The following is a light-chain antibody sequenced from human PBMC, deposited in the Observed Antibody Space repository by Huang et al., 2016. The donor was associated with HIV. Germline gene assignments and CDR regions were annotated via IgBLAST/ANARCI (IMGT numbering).Light chain of an antibody. CDR2: DAA. J-gene: IGKJ3*01. CDR3: QERSNWPRFT. V-gene: IGKV3-11*01. CDR1: QRVTTY. Sequence: EIVLTQSPATLSLSPGRRATLSCRASQRVTTYLAWYQQRPGQAPRLLIYDAANRATGVPARFSGSGSGTDFTLTITSLEPEDFAVYYCQERSNWPRFTFGPGTRVDIK.